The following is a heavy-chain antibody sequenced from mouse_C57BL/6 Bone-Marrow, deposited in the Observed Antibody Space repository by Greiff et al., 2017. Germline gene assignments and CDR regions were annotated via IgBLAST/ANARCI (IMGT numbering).Heavy chain of an antibody. D-gene: IGHD1-1*01. Sequence: VQLQQSGAELMKPGASVKLSCKATGYTFTGYWIEWVKQRPGHGLEWIGEILPGSGSTNSNEKFKGKATFTADTSSNTAYMQLSSLTTEDSAIYYCARGGSSLDYWGQGTTLTVSS. J-gene: IGHJ2*01. CDR1: GYTFTGYW. CDR2: ILPGSGST. CDR3: ARGGSSLDY. V-gene: IGHV1-9*01.